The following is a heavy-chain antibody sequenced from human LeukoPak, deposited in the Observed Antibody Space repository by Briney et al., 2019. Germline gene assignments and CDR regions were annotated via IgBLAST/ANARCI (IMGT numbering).Heavy chain of an antibody. V-gene: IGHV4-34*01. Sequence: PSETLSLTCAVYGGSFSGYYWSWIRQPPGKGLEWIGEINHSGSTYYNPSLKSRVTISIDRSKNQFSLQLSSLTAADTAVYYCARDDCSGGACFGYFDSWGQGTLVTVSS. CDR2: INHSGST. J-gene: IGHJ4*02. CDR3: ARDDCSGGACFGYFDS. CDR1: GGSFSGYY. D-gene: IGHD2-15*01.